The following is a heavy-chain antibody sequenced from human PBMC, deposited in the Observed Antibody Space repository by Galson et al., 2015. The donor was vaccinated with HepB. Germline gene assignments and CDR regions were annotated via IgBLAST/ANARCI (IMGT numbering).Heavy chain of an antibody. CDR2: FDPKYSET. V-gene: IGHV1-24*01. J-gene: IGHJ4*02. Sequence: SVKVSCKVSGYTLSEFSIHWVRQAPGKGLEWMGRFDPKYSETIYTQKFQDRVTMTEDTSTDTAYMELSSLRSEDTAVYFCSAIWFGEATSDYWGQGTLVTVSS. CDR1: GYTLSEFS. D-gene: IGHD3-10*01. CDR3: SAIWFGEATSDY.